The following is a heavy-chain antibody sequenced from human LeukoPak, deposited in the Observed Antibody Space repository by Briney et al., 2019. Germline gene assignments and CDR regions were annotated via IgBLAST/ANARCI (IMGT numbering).Heavy chain of an antibody. J-gene: IGHJ4*02. D-gene: IGHD3-3*01. Sequence: PGGSLRLSCAASGFTFSSYWMSWVRQAPGKGLEWVANIKQDGSEKYYVDSVKGRFTISRDNAKNSLYLQMNSLRAEDTAVYYCASSYYDFWSGPPLDYWGQGTLVTVSS. V-gene: IGHV3-7*01. CDR1: GFTFSSYW. CDR2: IKQDGSEK. CDR3: ASSYYDFWSGPPLDY.